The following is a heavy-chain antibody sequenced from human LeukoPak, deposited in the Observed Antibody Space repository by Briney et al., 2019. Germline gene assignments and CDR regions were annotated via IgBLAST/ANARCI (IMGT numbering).Heavy chain of an antibody. CDR3: AXDTVTHYFDY. V-gene: IGHV3-7*01. J-gene: IGHJ4*02. CDR1: GFTFSSYW. D-gene: IGHD4-17*01. CDR2: IKQDGSEK. Sequence: PGGSLRLSCAASGFTFSSYWMSWVRQAPGKGLEWVANIKQDGSEKYYVDSVKGRFTISRDNAKNSLYLQMNSLRAEDTAVYYCAXDTVTHYFDYWGQGTLVTVS.